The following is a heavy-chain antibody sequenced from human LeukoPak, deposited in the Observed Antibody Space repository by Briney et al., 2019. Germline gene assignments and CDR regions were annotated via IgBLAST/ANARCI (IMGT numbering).Heavy chain of an antibody. Sequence: GGSLRLSCAASGFTFSSYAMSWVRQAPGKGLEWVSAITGSGGSTNYADSVKGRFTISRDNSKNTLYLQMNSLRAEDTAVYYCARGSSGWPLDYWGQGTLVTVSS. J-gene: IGHJ4*02. D-gene: IGHD6-19*01. CDR2: ITGSGGST. CDR3: ARGSSGWPLDY. CDR1: GFTFSSYA. V-gene: IGHV3-23*01.